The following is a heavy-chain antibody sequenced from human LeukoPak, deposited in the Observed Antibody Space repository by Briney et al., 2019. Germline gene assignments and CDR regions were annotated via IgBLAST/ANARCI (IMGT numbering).Heavy chain of an antibody. CDR2: ISTSSTTI. J-gene: IGHJ6*03. CDR3: ARVPSGYTLGYGYYYYYMDV. V-gene: IGHV3-48*04. Sequence: GGSRRLSCAVSGFTFSDYTMTWVRQAPGKGLEWVSYISTSSTTIYYADSVKGRFTISRDNTKNALYLQMNSLRAEDTAVYYCARVPSGYTLGYGYYYYYMDVWGKGTTVTVSS. D-gene: IGHD5-18*01. CDR1: GFTFSDYT.